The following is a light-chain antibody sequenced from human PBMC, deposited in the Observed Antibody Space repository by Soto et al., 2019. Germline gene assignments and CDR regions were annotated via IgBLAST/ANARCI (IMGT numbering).Light chain of an antibody. CDR3: QQSFSFPVT. CDR2: AAS. J-gene: IGKJ2*01. Sequence: DLQMTPSPSSLSASVGDRVTITCRANQTITRYLNWYQQKPGTAPKLLIYAASSLQEGVPSRFRGSGSGTDFTLTISNLQPEDFAAYSCQQSFSFPVTFGQGTKLEIK. CDR1: QTITRY. V-gene: IGKV1-39*01.